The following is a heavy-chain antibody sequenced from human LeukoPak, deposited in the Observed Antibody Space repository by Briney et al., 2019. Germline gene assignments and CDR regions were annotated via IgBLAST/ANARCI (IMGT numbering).Heavy chain of an antibody. J-gene: IGHJ3*02. V-gene: IGHV1-69*04. D-gene: IGHD3-10*01. CDR3: ARGYGPVHDAFDI. Sequence: ASVKVSCKASGGTFSSYAISWVRQAPGQGLEWMGRIIPILGIANYAQKFQGRVTITADKSTSTAYMELSSLRSEDTAVYYCARGYGPVHDAFDIWGQGTMVTVSS. CDR1: GGTFSSYA. CDR2: IIPILGIA.